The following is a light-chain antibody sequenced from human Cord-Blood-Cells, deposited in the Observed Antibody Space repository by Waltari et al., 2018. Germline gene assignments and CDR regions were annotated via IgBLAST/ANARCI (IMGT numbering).Light chain of an antibody. CDR1: QSISSY. Sequence: DIQMTQSPSSLSASVGDRVTITCLASQSISSYLNWYQQKPGKAPKLLIYAASSLQSGVPSRFSGSGSGTEFTLTISSLQPEDFATYYCQQSYSTLTWTFGQGTKVEIK. CDR3: QQSYSTLTWT. J-gene: IGKJ1*01. CDR2: AAS. V-gene: IGKV1-39*01.